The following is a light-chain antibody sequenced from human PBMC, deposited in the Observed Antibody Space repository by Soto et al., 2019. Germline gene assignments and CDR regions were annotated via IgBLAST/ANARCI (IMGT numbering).Light chain of an antibody. CDR2: GAS. CDR1: QSVSSSY. J-gene: IGKJ5*01. V-gene: IGKV3-20*01. CDR3: QQYGSSPIT. Sequence: EIVLTQSPGTLSLSPGERATLSCRASQSVSSSYLAWYQQKPVQAPRLLIYGASSRVTGIPDRFSGSGSGTDFTLTISRLEPEDFAVYYCQQYGSSPITFGQGTRVEIK.